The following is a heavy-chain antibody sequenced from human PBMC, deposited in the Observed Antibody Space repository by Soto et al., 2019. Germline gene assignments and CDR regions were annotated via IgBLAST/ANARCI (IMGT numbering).Heavy chain of an antibody. CDR3: AKVGAVAGADFDY. J-gene: IGHJ4*02. V-gene: IGHV3-23*01. CDR1: GFTFSSYA. Sequence: GESLKISCAASGFTFSSYAMSWVRQAPGKGLEWVSAISGSGGSTYYADSMKGRFTIYRDNSKNTLYLQMNSLRAEDTAVYYCAKVGAVAGADFDYWGQGTLVTVSS. D-gene: IGHD6-19*01. CDR2: ISGSGGST.